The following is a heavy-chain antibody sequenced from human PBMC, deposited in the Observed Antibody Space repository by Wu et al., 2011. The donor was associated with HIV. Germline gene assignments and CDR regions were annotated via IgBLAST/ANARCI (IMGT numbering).Heavy chain of an antibody. Sequence: QVQLVQSGAEVKKPGSSVKVSCKASGGTFSSYAISWVRQAPGQGLEWMGGIIPIFGTADYAQKFQGRVTITADESTSTAYMELSSLRSEDTAVYYCARDRVVVVAANVFVAEYFQHWGQGTLVTVSS. CDR1: GGTFSSYA. D-gene: IGHD2-15*01. CDR2: IIPIFGTA. CDR3: ARDRVVVVAANVFVAEYFQH. V-gene: IGHV1-69*12. J-gene: IGHJ1*01.